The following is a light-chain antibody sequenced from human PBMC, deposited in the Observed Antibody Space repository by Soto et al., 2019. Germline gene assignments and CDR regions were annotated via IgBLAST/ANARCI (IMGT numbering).Light chain of an antibody. Sequence: EIVLTQSPATLSLSPGERATLSCRASESVSSYLAWYQQKPGLPPRLLIYETSNRVIGIPARFSGSGSGTDFTLTITSLQPEDFATYYCQQSYNTPRTFGQGTKVDIK. J-gene: IGKJ1*01. V-gene: IGKV3-11*01. CDR1: ESVSSY. CDR2: ETS. CDR3: QQSYNTPRT.